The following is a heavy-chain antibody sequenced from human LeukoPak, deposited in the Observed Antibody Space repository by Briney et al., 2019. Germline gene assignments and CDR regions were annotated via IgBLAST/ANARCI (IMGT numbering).Heavy chain of an antibody. D-gene: IGHD3/OR15-3a*01. V-gene: IGHV3-66*03. J-gene: IGHJ5*02. CDR3: ARDRAANQDWVEFDP. CDR1: GFRVSDYY. Sequence: PGGSLRLSCAVSGFRVSDYYMSWVRQAPGKGLEWVGLIRDSGEAFYADFARGRFAISRDESENTLYLQMNSLRVKDTAVYFCARDRAANQDWVEFDPWGQGTPVIVSS. CDR2: IRDSGEA.